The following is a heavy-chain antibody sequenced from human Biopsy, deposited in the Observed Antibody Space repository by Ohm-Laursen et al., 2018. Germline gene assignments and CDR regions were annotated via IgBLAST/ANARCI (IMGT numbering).Heavy chain of an antibody. CDR2: ISSSGESI. V-gene: IGHV3-48*01. CDR1: GFTFSNFN. D-gene: IGHD4-23*01. Sequence: GSLRLSCSASGFTFSNFNMNWFRQAPGEGLEWVSYISSSGESIYYADSVRGRFTVSRDNAQNSMYLQMNSLRADDTAVYYCATDDYSGDSAYWGQGTLVTVSS. J-gene: IGHJ4*02. CDR3: ATDDYSGDSAY.